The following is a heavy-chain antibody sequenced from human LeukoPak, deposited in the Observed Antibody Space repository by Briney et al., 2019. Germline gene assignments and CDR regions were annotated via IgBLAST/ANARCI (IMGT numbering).Heavy chain of an antibody. CDR3: AREGRGYFDY. J-gene: IGHJ4*02. V-gene: IGHV4-61*01. CDR1: GGSVSSGSYY. D-gene: IGHD3-10*01. Sequence: SETLSLTCTASGGSVSSGSYYWSWIQQPPGKGLAWLGSIYYSGSTNYNPSLKSRVTISVDTSKNQFSLKLSSVTAADTAVYYCAREGRGYFDYWGQGTLVTVSS. CDR2: IYYSGST.